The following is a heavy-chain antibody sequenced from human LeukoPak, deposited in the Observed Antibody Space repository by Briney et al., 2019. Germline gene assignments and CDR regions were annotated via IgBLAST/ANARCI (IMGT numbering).Heavy chain of an antibody. Sequence: SVKVSCKASGGTFSSYAISWVRQAPGQGLEWMGGIIPIFGTANYAQKFQGRVTITTDESTSTAYMELSSLRSEDTAVYYCARGRFGGITWFDPWGQGTLVTVSS. D-gene: IGHD3-10*01. J-gene: IGHJ5*02. CDR2: IIPIFGTA. V-gene: IGHV1-69*05. CDR1: GGTFSSYA. CDR3: ARGRFGGITWFDP.